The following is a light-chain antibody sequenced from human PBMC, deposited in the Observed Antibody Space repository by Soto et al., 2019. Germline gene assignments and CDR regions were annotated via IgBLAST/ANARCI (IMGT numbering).Light chain of an antibody. CDR1: SSNIGRDY. CDR2: SNN. J-gene: IGLJ3*02. V-gene: IGLV1-47*01. Sequence: QSVLTQPPSASGTPGQRVTISCAGSSSNIGRDYVYWYQQFPGTAPKLLIYSNNQRPSGVPDRFSGSKPGTSVSLAISGLRSEDEADYYCATWDDSLSAWVFGGGTKVTVL. CDR3: ATWDDSLSAWV.